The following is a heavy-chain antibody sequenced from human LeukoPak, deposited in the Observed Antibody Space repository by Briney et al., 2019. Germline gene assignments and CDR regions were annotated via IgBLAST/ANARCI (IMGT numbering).Heavy chain of an antibody. CDR2: INPNSGGT. CDR1: GYTFTGYY. Sequence: GASVKVSCKASGYTFTGYYMHWVRQAPGQGLEWMGWINPNSGGTNYAQKFQGRVTMTRDTSITTAYMELSSLRSDDTAVYYCARNTGGRGDFDYWGQETLVTVSS. CDR3: ARNTGGRGDFDY. D-gene: IGHD5-18*01. V-gene: IGHV1-2*02. J-gene: IGHJ4*02.